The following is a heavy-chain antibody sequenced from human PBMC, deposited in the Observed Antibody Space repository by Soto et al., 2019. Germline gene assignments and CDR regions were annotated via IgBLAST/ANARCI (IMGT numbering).Heavy chain of an antibody. CDR1: GFTFSSYA. V-gene: IGHV3-23*01. CDR2: ISGSGGST. Sequence: GGSRRLSWAASGFTFSSYAMSGVGQAPGKGLEWVSAISGSGGSTYYADSVKGRFTISRDNSKNTLYLQMNSLRAEDTAVYYCAKAGHSLDFDYWGQGTLVTVSS. J-gene: IGHJ4*02. CDR3: AKAGHSLDFDY. D-gene: IGHD4-4*01.